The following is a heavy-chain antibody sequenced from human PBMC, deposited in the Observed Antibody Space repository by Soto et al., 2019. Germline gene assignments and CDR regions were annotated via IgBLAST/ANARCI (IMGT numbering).Heavy chain of an antibody. CDR3: VFPYYFESSGLDAFDI. V-gene: IGHV3-11*06. CDR2: ISRSSSNT. Sequence: GGSLRLSCAASGFTFNIYAMSWIRQAPGKGLEWVSYISRSSSNTNYADSVNGRFTISRDNSKNTLYLQMNNLRPEDTAVYFCVFPYYFESSGLDAFDIWGQGTMVTVSS. J-gene: IGHJ3*02. CDR1: GFTFNIYA. D-gene: IGHD3-22*01.